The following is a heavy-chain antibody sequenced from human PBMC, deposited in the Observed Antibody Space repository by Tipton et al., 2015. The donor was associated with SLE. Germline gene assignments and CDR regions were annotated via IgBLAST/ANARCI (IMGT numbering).Heavy chain of an antibody. CDR2: MYTSGTT. V-gene: IGHV4-61*02. Sequence: LRLSCTVSGGSISSGSYYGSWIRQPAGKGLEWIGRMYTSGTTNYNPSLKSRVTVSVDTSKRQFFLKLSSVTAADTAVYYCARGAKGAFDIWGQGTMVTVSS. CDR1: GGSISSGSYY. CDR3: ARGAKGAFDI. J-gene: IGHJ3*02.